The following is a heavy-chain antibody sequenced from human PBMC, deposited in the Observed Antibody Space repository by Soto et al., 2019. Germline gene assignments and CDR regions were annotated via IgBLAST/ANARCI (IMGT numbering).Heavy chain of an antibody. V-gene: IGHV4-34*01. CDR1: GGSFSGYY. Sequence: SETLSLTCAVYGGSFSGYYWSWIRQPPGKGLEWIGEINHSGSTNYNPSLKSRVTISVDTSKNQFSLKLSSVTAADTAVYYCARGREKNQRGYSYGMDVWGQGTTVTVSS. J-gene: IGHJ6*02. D-gene: IGHD5-18*01. CDR2: INHSGST. CDR3: ARGREKNQRGYSYGMDV.